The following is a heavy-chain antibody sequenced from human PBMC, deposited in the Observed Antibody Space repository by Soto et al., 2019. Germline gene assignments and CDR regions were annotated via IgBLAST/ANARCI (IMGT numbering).Heavy chain of an antibody. D-gene: IGHD6-19*01. CDR1: GFTFSNYW. CDR3: ARVAYGNGWIFDH. J-gene: IGHJ4*01. Sequence: GGSLRLSCAASGFTFSNYWMSWVRQAPGKGLEWVANIKQDGSEKYYVDSVKGRFTLSXAXXXXSXQXQXXXLRAXDTAIYFCARVAYGNGWIFDHWGQGTLVTVSS. V-gene: IGHV3-7*01. CDR2: IKQDGSEK.